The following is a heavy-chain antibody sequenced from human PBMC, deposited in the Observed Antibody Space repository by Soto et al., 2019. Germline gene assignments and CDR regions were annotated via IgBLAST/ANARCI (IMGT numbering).Heavy chain of an antibody. Sequence: SETLSLTCTVSGGSISSSSYYWGWIRQPPGKGLEWMGSIYYSGSTYYNPSLKSRVTISVDTSKNQFSLKLRSVTAADTAGYYCARQAAAGTGYYFHYWGKGTLVTVSS. V-gene: IGHV4-39*01. CDR1: GGSISSSSYY. CDR2: IYYSGST. D-gene: IGHD6-13*01. CDR3: ARQAAAGTGYYFHY. J-gene: IGHJ4*02.